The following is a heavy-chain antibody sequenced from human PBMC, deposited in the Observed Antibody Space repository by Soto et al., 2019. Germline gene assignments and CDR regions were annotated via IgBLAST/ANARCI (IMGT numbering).Heavy chain of an antibody. J-gene: IGHJ6*03. Sequence: EVHLVESGGGLVQPGGSLRLSCAASGFTVSGNYMSWVRQAPGKGLEWVSILYSGGDTYYADSVKGRFTISRHNSENTLYLQMNSLRTEDMAVYYCTRAAWGLWFGYMDVWGKGTTVTVSS. CDR2: LYSGGDT. V-gene: IGHV3-53*04. D-gene: IGHD3-10*01. CDR3: TRAAWGLWFGYMDV. CDR1: GFTVSGNY.